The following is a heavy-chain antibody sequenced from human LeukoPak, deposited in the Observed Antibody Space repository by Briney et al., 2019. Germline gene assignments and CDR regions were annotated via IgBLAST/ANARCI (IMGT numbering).Heavy chain of an antibody. Sequence: SVKVSCKASGGTFSSYAISWVRQAPGQGLEWMGGIISIFGTANYAQKFQGRVTITTDESTSTAYMELSSLRSEDTAVYYCASGQGYSSSWYWFDPWGQGTLVTVSS. CDR1: GGTFSSYA. CDR3: ASGQGYSSSWYWFDP. J-gene: IGHJ5*02. V-gene: IGHV1-69*05. D-gene: IGHD6-13*01. CDR2: IISIFGTA.